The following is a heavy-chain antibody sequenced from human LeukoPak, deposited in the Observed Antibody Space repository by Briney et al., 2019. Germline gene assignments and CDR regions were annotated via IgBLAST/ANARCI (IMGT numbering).Heavy chain of an antibody. J-gene: IGHJ4*02. V-gene: IGHV1-2*02. CDR2: INPNSGGT. Sequence: GASVKVSCKVSGYTLTELSMHWVRQASGQGLEWMGWINPNSGGTNYAQKFQGRVTMTRDTSISTAYMELSRLRSDDTAVYYCAILTGQNFDYWGQGTLVTVSS. D-gene: IGHD3-9*01. CDR1: GYTLTELS. CDR3: AILTGQNFDY.